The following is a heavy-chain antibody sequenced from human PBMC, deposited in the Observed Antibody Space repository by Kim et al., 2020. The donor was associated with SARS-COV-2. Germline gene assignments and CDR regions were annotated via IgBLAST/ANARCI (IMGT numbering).Heavy chain of an antibody. CDR1: GFTFSSYW. Sequence: GGSLRLSCAASGFTFSSYWMHWVRQAPGKGLVWVSRINSDGSSTSYADSVKGRFTISRDNAKNTLYLQMNSLRAEDTAVYYCARAGGDDDYGGNSGVFDYWGQGTLFTVSA. CDR2: INSDGSST. CDR3: ARAGGDDDYGGNSGVFDY. J-gene: IGHJ4*01. V-gene: IGHV3-74*01. D-gene: IGHD4-17*01.